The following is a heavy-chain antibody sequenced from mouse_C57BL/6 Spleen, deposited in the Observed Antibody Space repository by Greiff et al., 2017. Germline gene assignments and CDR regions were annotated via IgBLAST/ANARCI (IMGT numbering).Heavy chain of an antibody. D-gene: IGHD1-1*01. CDR1: GYTFTSYW. CDR2: IDPSDSYT. J-gene: IGHJ2*01. CDR3: ARRGGYYGSRDFDY. Sequence: QVQLQQPGAELVKPGASVKLSCKASGYTFTSYWMQWVKQRPGQGLEWIGEIDPSDSYTNYNQKFKGKATLTVDTSSSTAYMQRSSLTSEDSAVYYCARRGGYYGSRDFDYWGQGTTLTVSS. V-gene: IGHV1-50*01.